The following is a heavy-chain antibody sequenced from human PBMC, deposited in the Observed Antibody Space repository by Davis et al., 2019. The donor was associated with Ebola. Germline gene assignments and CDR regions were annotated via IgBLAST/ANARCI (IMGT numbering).Heavy chain of an antibody. D-gene: IGHD1-7*01. J-gene: IGHJ6*02. CDR3: ASRNYVDLYYGMDV. Sequence: MPGGSLRLSCTVSGCSISSYYWSWIRQPPGKGLEWIGYIYYSGSTNYNPSLKSRVTISVDTSKNQFSLKLSSVTAADTAVYYCASRNYVDLYYGMDVWGQGTTVTVSS. V-gene: IGHV4-59*01. CDR2: IYYSGST. CDR1: GCSISSYY.